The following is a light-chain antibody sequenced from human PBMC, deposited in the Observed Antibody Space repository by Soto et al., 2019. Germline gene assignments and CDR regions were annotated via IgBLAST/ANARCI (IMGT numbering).Light chain of an antibody. V-gene: IGKV3-15*01. CDR2: GAS. CDR1: ESVSTN. CDR3: QQYNKWPLT. Sequence: EVVQTQFPATLSVSPGEKTTLSCRATESVSTNLAWYQQKPGQASRLLIHGASIRATGIPARFSASASGTEYTLTISGLQSEDFAVYYCQQYNKWPLTFGGGTKVEIK. J-gene: IGKJ4*01.